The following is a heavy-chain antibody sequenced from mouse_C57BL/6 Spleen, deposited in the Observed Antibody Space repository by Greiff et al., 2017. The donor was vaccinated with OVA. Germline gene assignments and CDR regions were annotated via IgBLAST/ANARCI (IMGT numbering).Heavy chain of an antibody. D-gene: IGHD1-1*01. J-gene: IGHJ4*01. V-gene: IGHV1-72*01. CDR2: IDPNSGGT. CDR3: ARGGYYGVFSMVY. CDR1: GYTFTSYW. Sequence: QVQLQQPGAELVKPGASVKLSCKASGYTFTSYWMHWVKQRPGRGLEWIGMIDPNSGGTKYNEKFKSKATLTVDKPSSTAYMQLSSLTSEDSAVYYCARGGYYGVFSMVYWGQGTSVTVSS.